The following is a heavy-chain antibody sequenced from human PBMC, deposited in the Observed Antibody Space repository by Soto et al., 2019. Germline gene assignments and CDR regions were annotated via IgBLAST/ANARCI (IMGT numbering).Heavy chain of an antibody. CDR3: AKVSDVDWLFW. J-gene: IGHJ4*02. CDR1: GLMFTDYA. CDR2: ISSSGSSI. Sequence: EVQLLESGGGLVQPGGSLRLSCAASGLMFTDYAMNWVRQAPGKGLEWVASISSSGSSIYYADSVKGRFTISRDNSKNTLYLQMNSLRPEDTAIYYCAKVSDVDWLFWWGQGTLVTVSS. V-gene: IGHV3-23*01. D-gene: IGHD3-9*01.